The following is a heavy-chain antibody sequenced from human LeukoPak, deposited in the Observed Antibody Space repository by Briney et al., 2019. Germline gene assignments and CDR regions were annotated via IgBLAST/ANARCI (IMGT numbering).Heavy chain of an antibody. J-gene: IGHJ4*02. V-gene: IGHV3-21*01. CDR3: ARFETSHVAPLEY. CDR2: ISSESIYI. D-gene: IGHD5-12*01. CDR1: GFSFSSFN. Sequence: PGGSLRLSCSASGFSFSSFNMNWVRHAPRPGLEWGASISSESIYIIYADSVKGRFSISRDNAKNTLYLQMNSLRAEDTAVYYCARFETSHVAPLEYWGQGTLVTVSS.